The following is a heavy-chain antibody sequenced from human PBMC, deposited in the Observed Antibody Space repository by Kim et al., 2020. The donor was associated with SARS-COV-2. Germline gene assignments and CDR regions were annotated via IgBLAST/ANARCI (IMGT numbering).Heavy chain of an antibody. CDR2: IYSGGST. CDR3: AREYYDFWSGYYTGTGGGMDV. D-gene: IGHD3-3*01. V-gene: IGHV3-66*01. Sequence: GGSLRLSCAASGFTVSSNYMSWVRQAPGKGLEWVSVIYSGGSTYYADSVKGRFTISRDNSKNTLYLQMNSLRAEDTAVYYCAREYYDFWSGYYTGTGGGMDVWGQGTTVTVSS. CDR1: GFTVSSNY. J-gene: IGHJ6*02.